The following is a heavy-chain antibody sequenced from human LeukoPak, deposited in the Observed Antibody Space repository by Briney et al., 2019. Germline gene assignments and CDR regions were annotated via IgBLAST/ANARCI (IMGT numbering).Heavy chain of an antibody. D-gene: IGHD2-15*01. CDR3: AKNGDRGAYCTGGTCYPYFYYYMDV. Sequence: LTGGSLRLSCAASGITFSSYGMSWVRQAPGKGLEWVSSISSTGGTTYYADSVKGRFTISRDNSKNTLYLQMNSLRAEDTAIYYCAKNGDRGAYCTGGTCYPYFYYYMDVWGKGTTVTI. J-gene: IGHJ6*03. V-gene: IGHV3-23*01. CDR1: GITFSSYG. CDR2: ISSTGGTT.